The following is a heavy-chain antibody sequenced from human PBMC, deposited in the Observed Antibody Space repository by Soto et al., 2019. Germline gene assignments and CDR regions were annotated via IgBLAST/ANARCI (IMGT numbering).Heavy chain of an antibody. CDR2: INHSGST. CDR3: ASLPGYCSSTCCYYYYGMDV. Sequence: SETLSLTCAAYGGSFSGYYWSWIRQPPGKGLEWIGEINHSGSTNYNPSLKSRGTISVDTSKNQISLKLSSVTAADTAVYYCASLPGYCSSTCCYYYYGMDVWGQGTTVTVSS. V-gene: IGHV4-34*01. D-gene: IGHD2-2*01. CDR1: GGSFSGYY. J-gene: IGHJ6*02.